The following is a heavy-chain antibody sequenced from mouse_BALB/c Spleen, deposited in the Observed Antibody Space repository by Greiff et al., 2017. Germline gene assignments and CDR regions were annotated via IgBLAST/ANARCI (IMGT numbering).Heavy chain of an antibody. CDR2: IYPGNGDT. CDR1: GYTFTSYN. Sequence: VQLQQPGAELVKPGASVKMSCKASGYTFTSYNMHWVKQTPGQGLEWIGAIYPGNGDTSYNQKFKGKATLTADKSSSTAYMQLSSLTSEDSAVYYCARWEDDYDEWAWFAYWGQGTLVTVSA. CDR3: ARWEDDYDEWAWFAY. D-gene: IGHD2-4*01. V-gene: IGHV1-12*01. J-gene: IGHJ3*01.